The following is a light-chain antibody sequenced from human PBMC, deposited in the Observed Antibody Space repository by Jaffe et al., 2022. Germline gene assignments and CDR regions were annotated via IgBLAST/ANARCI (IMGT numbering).Light chain of an antibody. CDR2: EVS. CDR3: SSYVSSNTVL. V-gene: IGLV2-18*02. CDR1: SSDVGSYNR. Sequence: QSALTQPPSVSGSPGQSVTISCTGTSSDVGSYNRVSWYQKPPGTAPKLMISEVSSRPSGVPDRFSGSKSGNTASLTISGLQAEDEADYYCSSYVSSNTVLFGGGTKLTVL. J-gene: IGLJ2*01.